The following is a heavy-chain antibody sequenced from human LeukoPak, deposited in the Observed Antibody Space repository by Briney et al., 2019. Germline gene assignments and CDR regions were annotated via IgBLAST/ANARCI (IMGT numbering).Heavy chain of an antibody. CDR1: GFTFSSYW. CDR3: ARDNSGYPALGY. J-gene: IGHJ4*02. V-gene: IGHV3-74*01. D-gene: IGHD1-26*01. Sequence: GGSLRLSCAASGFTFSSYWMHWVRQAPGKGLVWVSRINTDGSSTYYADSVKGRFTISRDNSKNTVSLQMNSLRAEDTAVYYCARDNSGYPALGYWGQGTLVIVSS. CDR2: INTDGSST.